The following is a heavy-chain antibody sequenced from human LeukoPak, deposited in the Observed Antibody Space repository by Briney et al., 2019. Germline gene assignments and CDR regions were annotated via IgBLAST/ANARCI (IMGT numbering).Heavy chain of an antibody. D-gene: IGHD3-22*01. CDR3: AREGYDSSGYYYKAFDY. J-gene: IGHJ4*02. CDR1: GGSISSYY. Sequence: SETLSLTCTVSGGSISSYYWSWIRQPPGKGLEWIGYIYYSGSTNYNPSLKSRVTISVDTSENQFSLKLSSATAADTAVYYCAREGYDSSGYYYKAFDYWGQGTLVTVSS. V-gene: IGHV4-59*01. CDR2: IYYSGST.